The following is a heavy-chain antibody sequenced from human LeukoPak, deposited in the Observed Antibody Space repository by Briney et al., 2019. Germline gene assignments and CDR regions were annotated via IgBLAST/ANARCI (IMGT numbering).Heavy chain of an antibody. CDR2: INPNSGGT. V-gene: IGHV1-2*02. CDR1: GHTFTGYY. J-gene: IGHJ4*02. Sequence: ASVKVSCKASGHTFTGYYMHWVRQAPGQGLEWMGWINPNSGGTNYAQKFQGRVTMTRDTSISTAYMELSRLRSDDTAVYYCARDRADYYDSSGYCVWGQGTLVTVSS. D-gene: IGHD3-22*01. CDR3: ARDRADYYDSSGYCV.